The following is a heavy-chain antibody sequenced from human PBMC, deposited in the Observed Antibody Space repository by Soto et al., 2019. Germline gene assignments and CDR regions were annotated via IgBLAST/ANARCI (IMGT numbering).Heavy chain of an antibody. J-gene: IGHJ6*02. CDR3: ARVNSRWGSGRGYGMDV. Sequence: QVQLVQSGAEVKKPGASVKVSCKASGYTFTSYYMHWVRQAPGQGLEWMGIINPSGGSTSYAKKFQGRVNMTRDTSTSTVYMELSSLRSEDTAVYYCARVNSRWGSGRGYGMDVWGQGTTVTVSS. V-gene: IGHV1-46*01. CDR2: INPSGGST. D-gene: IGHD3-10*01. CDR1: GYTFTSYY.